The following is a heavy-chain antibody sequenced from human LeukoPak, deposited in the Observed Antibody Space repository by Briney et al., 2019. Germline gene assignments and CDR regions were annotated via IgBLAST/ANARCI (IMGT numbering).Heavy chain of an antibody. CDR3: GRSGIVTTAVPF. V-gene: IGHV3-7*01. D-gene: IGHD1-26*01. CDR2: IKEDGSEK. CDR1: GFSFSSYW. Sequence: GGSLRLSCAASGFSFSSYWMSWVRQAPGKGLEWVANIKEDGSEKNYVDSVKGRFTISRDYAKNSLYLQMNTLRAEDTAVYYCGRSGIVTTAVPFWGQGTLVTVSS. J-gene: IGHJ4*02.